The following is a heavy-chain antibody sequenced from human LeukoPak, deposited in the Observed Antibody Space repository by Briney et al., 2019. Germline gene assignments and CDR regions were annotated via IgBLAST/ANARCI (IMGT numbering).Heavy chain of an antibody. CDR3: ARPGDTAMAKYYYYYYMDV. J-gene: IGHJ6*03. CDR2: ISWNSGSI. CDR1: GFTFDDYA. D-gene: IGHD5-18*01. V-gene: IGHV3-9*01. Sequence: GGSLRLSCAASGFTFDDYAMHWVRQAPGKGLEWVSGISWNSGSIGYADSVKGRFTISRDNAKNSLYLQMNSLRAEDTAVYYCARPGDTAMAKYYYYYYMDVWGKGTTVTVSS.